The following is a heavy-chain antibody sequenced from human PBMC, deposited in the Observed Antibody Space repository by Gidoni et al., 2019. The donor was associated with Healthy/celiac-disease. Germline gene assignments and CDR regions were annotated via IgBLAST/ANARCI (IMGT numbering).Heavy chain of an antibody. V-gene: IGHV3-30*18. CDR3: AKDLRPGPIPHSMDV. D-gene: IGHD2-21*01. CDR1: GFTFSSYG. J-gene: IGHJ6*04. Sequence: QVQLVESGGGVVQPGRSLRLSCAASGFTFSSYGMHWVRQAPGKGLEWVAVISDDGSNKYYADSVKGRFTISRDNSKNTLYLQMNSLRAEDTAVYYCAKDLRPGPIPHSMDVWGKGTTVTVSS. CDR2: ISDDGSNK.